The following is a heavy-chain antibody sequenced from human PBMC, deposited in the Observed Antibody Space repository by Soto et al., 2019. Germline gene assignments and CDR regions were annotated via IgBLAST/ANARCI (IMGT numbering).Heavy chain of an antibody. CDR2: IIPIFGTP. J-gene: IGHJ3*02. CDR1: GGTFSSYA. V-gene: IGHV1-69*13. CDR3: ARDAHGYPLPQVAFDI. D-gene: IGHD6-25*01. Sequence: SLKVCCKASGGTFSSYAISWERQAPGQGPEWMGGIIPIFGTPKYAQKFQGRVTITADESTSTAYMELNSLRSEDTAVYYCARDAHGYPLPQVAFDIWGQGTMVTVSS.